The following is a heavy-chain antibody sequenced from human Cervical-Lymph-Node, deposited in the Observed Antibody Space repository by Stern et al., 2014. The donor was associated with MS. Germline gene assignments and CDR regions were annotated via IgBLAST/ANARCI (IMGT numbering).Heavy chain of an antibody. J-gene: IGHJ4*02. CDR2: VKPNSGGT. CDR3: ARDEGRGNYYDSTGSFDS. Sequence: QLVQSGAEVKKPGASVKVSCKASGYAFTGNFMHWVRQAPGQGLEWMGRVKPNSGGTDFAQKFQGRVTMTRDTSISTAYMELTRLRSDDTAVYYCARDEGRGNYYDSTGSFDSWGQGTLVTVSS. V-gene: IGHV1-2*06. CDR1: GYAFTGNF. D-gene: IGHD3-22*01.